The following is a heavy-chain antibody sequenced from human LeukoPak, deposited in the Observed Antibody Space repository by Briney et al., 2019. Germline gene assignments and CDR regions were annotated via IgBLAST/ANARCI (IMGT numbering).Heavy chain of an antibody. J-gene: IGHJ6*02. V-gene: IGHV4-59*01. Sequence: SETLSLTCAVYGGSFSGYYWSWIRQPPGKGLEWIGYIYYSGSTNYNPSLKSRVTISVDTSKNQFSLKLSSVTAADTAVYYCARSRPPSYYDFWSGYYYYYYGMDVWGQGTTVTVSS. CDR1: GGSFSGYY. CDR2: IYYSGST. CDR3: ARSRPPSYYDFWSGYYYYYYGMDV. D-gene: IGHD3-3*01.